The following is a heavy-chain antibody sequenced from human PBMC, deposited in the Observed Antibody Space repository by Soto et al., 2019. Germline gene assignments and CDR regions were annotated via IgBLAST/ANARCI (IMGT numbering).Heavy chain of an antibody. CDR2: IHYRGST. CDR1: GGFISRGGYY. D-gene: IGHD2-2*01. Sequence: QVQLQESGPGLVEPSQTLSLTCSVSGGFISRGGYYWSWIRQFPGKGLEWIGYIHYRGSTYYNPSLKSRGSISGDMSKNQLSLYLTSVTAADTAVYYCARCRDAFGFDSWGQGNLVTVSS. CDR3: ARCRDAFGFDS. J-gene: IGHJ4*02. V-gene: IGHV4-31*03.